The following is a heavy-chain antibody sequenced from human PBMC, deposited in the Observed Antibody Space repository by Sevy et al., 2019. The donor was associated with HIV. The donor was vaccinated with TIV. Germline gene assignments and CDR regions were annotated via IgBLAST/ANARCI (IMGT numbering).Heavy chain of an antibody. J-gene: IGHJ6*02. Sequence: ASVKVSCKASGYTFSSYGISWVRQAPGQGLEWMGWISDYNGYTNYAHRFQGRVTMSTETSKGTGYMELRSLRSDNTAVYFCARDGYYYRSGTYRPPNYYGMDVWGQGTAVTVSS. V-gene: IGHV1-18*01. D-gene: IGHD3-10*01. CDR3: ARDGYYYRSGTYRPPNYYGMDV. CDR2: ISDYNGYT. CDR1: GYTFSSYG.